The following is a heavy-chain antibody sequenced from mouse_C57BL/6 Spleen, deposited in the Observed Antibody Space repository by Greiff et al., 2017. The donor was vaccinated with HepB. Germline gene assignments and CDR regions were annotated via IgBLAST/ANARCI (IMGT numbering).Heavy chain of an antibody. V-gene: IGHV1-82*01. J-gene: IGHJ3*01. CDR2: IYPGDGDT. CDR3: ARGLGPWFAY. Sequence: QVQLKESGPELVKPGASVKISCKASGYAFSSSWMNWVKQRPGKGLEWIGRIYPGDGDTNYNGKFKGKATLTADKSSSTAYMQLSSLTSEDSAVYFCARGLGPWFAYWGQGTLVTVSA. D-gene: IGHD4-1*01. CDR1: GYAFSSSW.